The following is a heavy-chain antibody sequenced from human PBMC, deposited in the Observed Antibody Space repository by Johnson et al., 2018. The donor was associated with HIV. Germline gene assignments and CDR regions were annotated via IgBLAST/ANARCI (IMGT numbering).Heavy chain of an antibody. V-gene: IGHV3-9*01. CDR3: ARAGKDAFDV. CDR1: GFTFDDYA. D-gene: IGHD3-10*01. J-gene: IGHJ3*01. Sequence: QLVESGGNLVQPGRSLRLSCAASGFTFDDYAMHWVRQAPGKGPEWVSGINWNSGSRGYADFAKGRFTISRDNAKSSLYLQMNSLRAEDTALDYCARAGKDAFDVWCQGTMVTVSS. CDR2: INWNSGSR.